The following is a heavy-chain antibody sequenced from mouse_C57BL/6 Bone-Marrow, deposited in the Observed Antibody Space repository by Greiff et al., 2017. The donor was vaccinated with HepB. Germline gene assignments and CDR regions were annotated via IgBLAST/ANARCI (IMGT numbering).Heavy chain of an antibody. V-gene: IGHV1-55*01. D-gene: IGHD1-1*01. J-gene: IGHJ3*01. CDR1: GYTFTSYW. Sequence: QVQLQQPGAELVKPGASVKMSCKASGYTFTSYWITWVKQRPGQGLEWIGDIYPGSGSTNYNEKFKSKATLTVDTSSSTAYMQLSSLTSEDSAVYYCAREDYGPAWFAYWGQGTLVTVSA. CDR3: AREDYGPAWFAY. CDR2: IYPGSGST.